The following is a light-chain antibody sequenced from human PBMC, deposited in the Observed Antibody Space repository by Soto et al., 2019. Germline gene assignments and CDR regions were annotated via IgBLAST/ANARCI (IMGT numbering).Light chain of an antibody. J-gene: IGKJ2*01. CDR1: QNIGSW. CDR3: QQYNDFQYS. CDR2: KAT. V-gene: IGKV1-5*03. Sequence: DIQTTQSPSTLSASVGDGVTITCRASQNIGSWLAWYQQKPGEAPKLLISKATNLQSGVPSRFSGSGSGTDFSLTISSLQPVDSATYFCQQYNDFQYSFGPGTKLDI.